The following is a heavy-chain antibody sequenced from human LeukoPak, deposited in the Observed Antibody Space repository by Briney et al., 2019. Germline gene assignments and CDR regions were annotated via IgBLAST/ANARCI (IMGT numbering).Heavy chain of an antibody. D-gene: IGHD5-24*01. CDR1: GFMFSSNW. J-gene: IGHJ4*02. Sequence: GGSLRLSCAASGFMFSSNWMSRVRLAPGKGLEWVANIKEDGTETYYVDSVKGRFTISRDNARNSLYLQMNSLRVEDTAVYYCAKEGRSLQTYWGQGTLVTVSS. CDR3: AKEGRSLQTY. CDR2: IKEDGTET. V-gene: IGHV3-7*03.